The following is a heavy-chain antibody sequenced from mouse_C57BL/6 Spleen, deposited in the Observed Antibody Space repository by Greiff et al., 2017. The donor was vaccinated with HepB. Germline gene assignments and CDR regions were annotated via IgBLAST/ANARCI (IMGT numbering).Heavy chain of an antibody. CDR2: INPGSGGT. CDR1: GYAFTNYL. CDR3: AREGADGYYLYYFDY. D-gene: IGHD2-3*01. Sequence: QVQLQQSGAELVRPGTSVKVSCKASGYAFTNYLIEWVKQRPGQGLEWIGVINPGSGGTNYNEKFKGKATLTADKSFSTAYMQLSSLTSEDSAVYFCAREGADGYYLYYFDYWGQGTTLTVSS. V-gene: IGHV1-54*01. J-gene: IGHJ2*01.